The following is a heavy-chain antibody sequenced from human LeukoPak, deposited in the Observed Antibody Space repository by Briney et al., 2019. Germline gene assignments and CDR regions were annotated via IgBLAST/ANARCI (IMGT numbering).Heavy chain of an antibody. CDR3: ARGDSGYDPTNPYYYYYMDV. J-gene: IGHJ6*03. CDR1: GFTFDDCT. D-gene: IGHD5-12*01. Sequence: GGSLRLSCAASGFTFDDCTMHWVRQAPGKGLEWVSLINWDGGSTYYADSVKGRFTISRDNSKNSLYLQMNSLRTEDTALYYCARGDSGYDPTNPYYYYYMDVWGKGSTVTISS. CDR2: INWDGGST. V-gene: IGHV3-43*01.